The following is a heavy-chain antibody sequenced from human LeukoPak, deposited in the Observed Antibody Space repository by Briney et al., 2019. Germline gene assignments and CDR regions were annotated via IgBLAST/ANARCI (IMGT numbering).Heavy chain of an antibody. CDR1: GFTFSIYA. D-gene: IGHD3-22*01. CDR3: SKDRPNYYGSNGHYYRRDGDY. J-gene: IGHJ4*02. CDR2: ITSSGDGT. Sequence: GGSLRLSCAASGFTFSIYAMSWVRQAPGKGLQWVSSITSSGDGTYYADSVKGRFTISRDNSENMLYLQMNSLRVEDTAVYFCSKDRPNYYGSNGHYYRRDGDYWGQGTLVTVSS. V-gene: IGHV3-23*01.